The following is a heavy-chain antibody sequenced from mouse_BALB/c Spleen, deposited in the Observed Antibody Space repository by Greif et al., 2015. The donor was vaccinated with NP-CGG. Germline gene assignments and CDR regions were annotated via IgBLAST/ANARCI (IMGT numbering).Heavy chain of an antibody. CDR2: IRAGGST. Sequence: VKLQESGPGLVAPSQSLSITCTVSGFSLTSYGVHWVRQPPGKGLEWLGVIRAGGSTNYNSALMSRLSISKDNSKSQVFLKMNSLQTDDTAMYYCARGRYGNYVDYWGQGTTLTVSS. V-gene: IGHV2-9*02. J-gene: IGHJ2*01. D-gene: IGHD2-10*02. CDR1: GFSLTSYG. CDR3: ARGRYGNYVDY.